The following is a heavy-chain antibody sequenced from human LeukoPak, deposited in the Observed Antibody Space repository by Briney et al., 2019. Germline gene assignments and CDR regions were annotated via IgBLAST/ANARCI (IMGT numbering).Heavy chain of an antibody. V-gene: IGHV4-31*03. CDR1: GGSISSGGYY. CDR3: ARDMARYTGTYYYYGMDV. Sequence: SETLSLTCTVSGGSISSGGYYWSWIRQHPGKGLEWIGYIYYSGSTYYNPSLKSRVTISVDTSKNQFSLKLSSVTAADTAVYYCARDMARYTGTYYYYGMDVWGQGTTVTVSS. D-gene: IGHD3-10*01. CDR2: IYYSGST. J-gene: IGHJ6*02.